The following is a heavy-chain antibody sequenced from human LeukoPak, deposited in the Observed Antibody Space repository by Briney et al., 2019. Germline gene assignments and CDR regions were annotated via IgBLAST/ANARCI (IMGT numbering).Heavy chain of an antibody. CDR1: GFTVSSNY. D-gene: IGHD2-15*01. CDR2: ISGSGGST. CDR3: AKNGSPTCSGGSCYPDY. Sequence: PGGSLRLSCAASGFTVSSNYMTWVRRAPGKGLEWVSAISGSGGSTYYADSVKGRFTISRDNSKNTLYLQMNSLRAEDTAVYYCAKNGSPTCSGGSCYPDYWGQGTLVTVSS. J-gene: IGHJ4*02. V-gene: IGHV3-23*01.